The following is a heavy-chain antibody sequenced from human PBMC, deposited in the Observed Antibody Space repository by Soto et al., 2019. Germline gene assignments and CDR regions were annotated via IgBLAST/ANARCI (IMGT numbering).Heavy chain of an antibody. Sequence: SETLSLSCTVSGGSISGYHWSWIRQPPGKTLEWIGYIYYSGSTKYNASLKSRVTISLDTSKNQFSLRLTSVTPADSAVYYCARGVAGNADAFDIWGQGTMVTVSS. CDR3: ARGVAGNADAFDI. CDR1: GGSISGYH. CDR2: IYYSGST. J-gene: IGHJ3*02. D-gene: IGHD6-13*01. V-gene: IGHV4-59*01.